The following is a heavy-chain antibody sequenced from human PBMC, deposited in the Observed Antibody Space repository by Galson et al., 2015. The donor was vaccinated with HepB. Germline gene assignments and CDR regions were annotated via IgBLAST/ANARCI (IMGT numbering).Heavy chain of an antibody. CDR2: ISSSSSYI. D-gene: IGHD3-10*01. CDR3: ARDREQTVFLWFGESNLPFDP. Sequence: SLRLSCAASGFTFSSYSVNWVRQAPGKGLEWVSSISSSSSYIYYADSVKGRFTISRDNAKNSLYLQMNSLRAEDTAVYYCARDREQTVFLWFGESNLPFDPWGQGTLVTVSS. CDR1: GFTFSSYS. J-gene: IGHJ5*02. V-gene: IGHV3-21*01.